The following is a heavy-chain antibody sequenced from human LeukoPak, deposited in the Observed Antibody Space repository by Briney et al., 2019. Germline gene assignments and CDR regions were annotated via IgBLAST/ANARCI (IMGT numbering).Heavy chain of an antibody. J-gene: IGHJ4*03. CDR2: IYYSGST. D-gene: IGHD2-2*01. CDR3: STSSTGLSGYFDC. Sequence: SETLSLTCTDSGGSISSGDYYWSWIRQHPGKGLEWIGYIYYSGSTYYNPSLKSRVIISVDTSKNQFSLKLSSVTAADTAVYYCSTSSTGLSGYFDCWGQGTLVTVSS. CDR1: GGSISSGDYY. V-gene: IGHV4-31*03.